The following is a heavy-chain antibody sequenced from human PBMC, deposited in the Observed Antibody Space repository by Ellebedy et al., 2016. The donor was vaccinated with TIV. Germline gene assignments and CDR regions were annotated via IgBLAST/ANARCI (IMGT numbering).Heavy chain of an antibody. V-gene: IGHV5-51*01. CDR2: IYPGDSDP. CDR1: GYMFSTYW. J-gene: IGHJ6*02. D-gene: IGHD3-10*01. Sequence: PGGSLRLSCEGSGYMFSTYWIAWVRQMPGKGLEWMGIIYPGDSDPTYSPSFRGQVTMSVDKSINTVHLQWNSLKASDTAMYYCARRMDRGVKGKFPLDVWGQGTTVIVSS. CDR3: ARRMDRGVKGKFPLDV.